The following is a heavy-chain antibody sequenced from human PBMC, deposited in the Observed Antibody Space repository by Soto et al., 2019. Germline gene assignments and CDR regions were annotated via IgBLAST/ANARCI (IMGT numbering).Heavy chain of an antibody. CDR3: ARMHDYSFPFDY. D-gene: IGHD4-4*01. J-gene: IGHJ4*02. CDR2: IYYSGST. CDR1: GGSISDYQ. V-gene: IGHV4-59*01. Sequence: PSETLSLTCTVSGGSISDYQWNWIRQSPWKGLEWIGYIYYSGSTNYNPSLKSRLTISLDTSKNQFSLSLSSVTAADTAVYYCARMHDYSFPFDYWGQGTLVTVSS.